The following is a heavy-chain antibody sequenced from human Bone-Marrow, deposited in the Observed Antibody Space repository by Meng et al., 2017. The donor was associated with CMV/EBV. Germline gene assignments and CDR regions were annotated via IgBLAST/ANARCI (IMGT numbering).Heavy chain of an antibody. J-gene: IGHJ5*02. D-gene: IGHD3-3*01. CDR2: MNPNSGNT. CDR1: GYTFTSYD. V-gene: IGHV1-8*01. CDR3: ARDRIRRNGFLEWFHTYNWFDP. Sequence: ASVKVSCKASGYTFTSYDINWVRQATGQGLEWMGWMNPNSGNTGYAQKFQGRVTMTRNTSISTAYMELSSLRSEDTAVYYCARDRIRRNGFLEWFHTYNWFDPWGHGTLVTVSS.